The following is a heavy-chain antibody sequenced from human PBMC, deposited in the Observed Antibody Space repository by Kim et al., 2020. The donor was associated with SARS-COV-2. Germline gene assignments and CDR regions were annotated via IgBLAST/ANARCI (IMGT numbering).Heavy chain of an antibody. V-gene: IGHV4-4*02. Sequence: KSRVTISVDKSKNQFSLKLSSVTAADTAVYYCARVRGVVVEQWLELVWDYWGQGTLVTVSS. CDR3: ARVRGVVVEQWLELVWDY. J-gene: IGHJ4*02. D-gene: IGHD2-15*01.